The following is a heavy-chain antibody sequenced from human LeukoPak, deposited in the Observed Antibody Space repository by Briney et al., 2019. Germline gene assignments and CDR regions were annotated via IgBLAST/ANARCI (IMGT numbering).Heavy chain of an antibody. D-gene: IGHD3-22*01. CDR2: IIPILGIA. CDR1: GGTFSSYT. Sequence: GSSVKVSCKASGGTFSSYTISWVRQAPGQGLEWMGRIIPILGIANYAQKFQGRVTITADKSTSTAYMELSSLRSEDTAVYYCARALHYYDSSGYYFDYWGQGTLVTVSS. V-gene: IGHV1-69*02. CDR3: ARALHYYDSSGYYFDY. J-gene: IGHJ4*02.